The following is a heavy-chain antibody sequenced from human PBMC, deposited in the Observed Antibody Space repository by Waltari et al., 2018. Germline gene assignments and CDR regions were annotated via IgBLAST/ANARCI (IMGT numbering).Heavy chain of an antibody. D-gene: IGHD6-19*01. V-gene: IGHV1-24*01. Sequence: QVQLVQSGAEVKKAGASVKVSCEVFGYSLGELSINWVRQAPGKGLEWMGGFDYENGEPVYAQKFQGRVTMTEDTSKDIAYMELSRLRSEDTAVYFCATDPVSGRHRDYWGQGTLVTVSS. CDR3: ATDPVSGRHRDY. J-gene: IGHJ4*02. CDR2: FDYENGEP. CDR1: GYSLGELS.